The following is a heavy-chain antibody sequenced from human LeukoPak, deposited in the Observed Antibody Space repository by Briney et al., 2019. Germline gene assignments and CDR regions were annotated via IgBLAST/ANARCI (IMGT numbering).Heavy chain of an antibody. Sequence: SETLSLTCTVSGGSISSSTYYWGWLRQPPGKGLEWIGSIFFSGTTHFNPSLQSRVTMSVDTSKNQFSLKLTSVTAADTAVYYCVRLAPERSANGVGDYWGQGTLVTVSS. D-gene: IGHD1-26*01. V-gene: IGHV4-39*01. CDR3: VRLAPERSANGVGDY. J-gene: IGHJ4*02. CDR2: IFFSGTT. CDR1: GGSISSSTYY.